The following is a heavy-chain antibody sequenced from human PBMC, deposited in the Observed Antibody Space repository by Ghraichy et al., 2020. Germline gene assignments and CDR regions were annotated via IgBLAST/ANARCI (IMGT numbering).Heavy chain of an antibody. CDR1: GGSISSSSYY. CDR3: ARHAPRGDYVGPYFDY. V-gene: IGHV4-39*01. D-gene: IGHD4-17*01. CDR2: IYYSGST. Sequence: SETLSLTCTVSGGSISSSSYYWGWIRQPPGKGLEWIGSIYYSGSTYYNPSLKSRVTISVDTSKNQFSLKLSSVTAADTAVYYCARHAPRGDYVGPYFDYWGQGTLVTGSS. J-gene: IGHJ4*02.